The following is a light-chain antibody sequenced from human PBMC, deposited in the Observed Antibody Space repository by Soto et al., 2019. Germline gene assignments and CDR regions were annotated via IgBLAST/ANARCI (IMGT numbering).Light chain of an antibody. J-gene: IGKJ1*01. V-gene: IGKV1-5*01. CDR1: QSISSW. CDR3: QQYKSYWT. CDR2: EAS. Sequence: SPKTPSPATVTTTVGDRVTITCRASQSISSWLAWYQQKPGKAPKLMIYEASTLQSGVPSRFSGSGSGTEFTLTISGLLPEDFATYYCQQYKSYWTFAQRTKVDIK.